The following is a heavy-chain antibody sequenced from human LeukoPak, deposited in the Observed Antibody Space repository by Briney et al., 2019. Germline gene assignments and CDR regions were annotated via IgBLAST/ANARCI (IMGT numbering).Heavy chain of an antibody. CDR1: GVTVNSNY. CDR3: ASAHSNSRGISPH. CDR2: IYNGGTT. Sequence: GGSLRLSCVVSGVTVNSNYMSWVRQAPGKCLECVAVIYNGGTTYYADSVKGRFTISTDNSKNTLYLEMNSLRADDTAVYFCASAHSNSRGISPHWGQGTQVTVSS. V-gene: IGHV3-66*01. D-gene: IGHD2/OR15-2a*01. J-gene: IGHJ4*02.